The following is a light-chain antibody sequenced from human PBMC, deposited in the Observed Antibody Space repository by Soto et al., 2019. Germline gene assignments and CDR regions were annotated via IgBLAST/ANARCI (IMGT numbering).Light chain of an antibody. CDR2: DVT. V-gene: IGLV2-11*01. CDR1: SSDVGGYNY. J-gene: IGLJ1*01. CDR3: CSYAGSYSYV. Sequence: LTQPRSVSGSPGQSVTISCTGTSSDVGGYNYVSWYQQHPAKAPKLMIYDVTKRPSGVPDRFSGSKSGNTASLTISGLQAEDEADYYCCSYAGSYSYVFGTGTKVTVL.